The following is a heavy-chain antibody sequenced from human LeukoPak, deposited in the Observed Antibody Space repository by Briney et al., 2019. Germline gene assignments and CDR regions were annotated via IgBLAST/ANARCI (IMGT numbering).Heavy chain of an antibody. J-gene: IGHJ6*02. V-gene: IGHV3-7*01. D-gene: IGHD6-13*01. CDR2: INQDGSEK. CDR3: ARRGRAAVPRVSSRAYYYYGMDV. Sequence: PGGSLRLSCTASGFTFSSYWMSWVRQAPGKGLEWVANINQDGSEKYYVDSVKGRFTISRDNAENSLYLQMNGLRAEDTAVYYCARRGRAAVPRVSSRAYYYYGMDVWGQGTTVTASS. CDR1: GFTFSSYW.